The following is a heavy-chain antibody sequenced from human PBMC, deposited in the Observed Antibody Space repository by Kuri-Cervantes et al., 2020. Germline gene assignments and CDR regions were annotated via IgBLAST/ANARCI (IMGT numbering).Heavy chain of an antibody. D-gene: IGHD3-9*01. CDR1: GFTFSSYG. Sequence: GESLKISCAASGFTFSSYGMHWVRQAPGKGLEWVSSISSSSSYIYYADSVKGRFTISRDNAKNSLYLQMNSLRAEDTAVYYCARGNWLFDAFDIWGQGTMVTVSS. V-gene: IGHV3-21*01. J-gene: IGHJ3*02. CDR3: ARGNWLFDAFDI. CDR2: ISSSSSYI.